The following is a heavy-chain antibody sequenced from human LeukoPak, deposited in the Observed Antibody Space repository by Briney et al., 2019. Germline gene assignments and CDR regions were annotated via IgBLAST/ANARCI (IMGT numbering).Heavy chain of an antibody. Sequence: SETLSLTCTVSGGSISSSGFYWGWIRQPPGKGLEWIGSIYYSGSIYYNPSLKSRVTISIDTSKNQFSLNLSSVTAADTAVYYCARHEYSGSYYGLSWFDPWGQGTLVTVSS. V-gene: IGHV4-39*01. CDR1: GGSISSSGFY. CDR3: ARHEYSGSYYGLSWFDP. CDR2: IYYSGSI. J-gene: IGHJ5*02. D-gene: IGHD1-26*01.